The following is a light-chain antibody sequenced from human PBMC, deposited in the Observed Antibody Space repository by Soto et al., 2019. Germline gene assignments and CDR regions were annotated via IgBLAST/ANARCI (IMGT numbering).Light chain of an antibody. J-gene: IGLJ2*01. V-gene: IGLV4-69*01. CDR3: QTWGTGIVT. Sequence: QPVLTQSPSASASPGASVKLTCTLSSGHTNYAIAWHQQQPEKGPRFLMKINSDGRHSKGDGVPDRFSGSSSGAERYFTISSLQSEDEADYYCQTWGTGIVTFGGGTKVTVL. CDR2: INSDGRH. CDR1: SGHTNYA.